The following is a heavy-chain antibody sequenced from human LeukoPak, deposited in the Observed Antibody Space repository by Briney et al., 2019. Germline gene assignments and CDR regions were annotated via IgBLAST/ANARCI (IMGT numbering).Heavy chain of an antibody. CDR3: ARVLAARHIDY. CDR1: GGSFSGYY. Sequence: SETLSLTCAVYGGSFSGYYWSWIRQPPGKGLEWIGEIDHSGSTNYNPSLKSRVTISVDTSKNQFSLKLSSVTAADTAVYYCARVLAARHIDYWGQGTLVTVSS. CDR2: IDHSGST. D-gene: IGHD6-6*01. J-gene: IGHJ4*02. V-gene: IGHV4-34*01.